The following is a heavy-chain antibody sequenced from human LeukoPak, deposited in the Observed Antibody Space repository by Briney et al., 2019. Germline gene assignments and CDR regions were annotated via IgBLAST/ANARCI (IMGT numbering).Heavy chain of an antibody. J-gene: IGHJ4*02. CDR3: ARHGSGRYYPAEGRVDY. CDR1: GDGFTSYY. D-gene: IGHD3-10*01. V-gene: IGHV1-46*03. Sequence: ASVKVSCNSFGDGFTSYYIHWVRQAPGQGLEWMGIINPSVGGTTYARKFQGRVTMTRDTSTSTVYMELSSLRSEDTAVYYCARHGSGRYYPAEGRVDYWGQGTLVTVSS. CDR2: INPSVGGT.